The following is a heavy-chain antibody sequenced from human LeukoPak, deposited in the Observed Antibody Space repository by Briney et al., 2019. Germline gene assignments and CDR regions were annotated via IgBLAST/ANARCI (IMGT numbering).Heavy chain of an antibody. J-gene: IGHJ6*02. Sequence: GGSLRLSCAASGFTFSSYAMSWVRQAPGKGLEWVSAISGSGGSTYYADSVKGRFTISRDNAKNSLYLQMNSLRAEDTAVYYCARGDSSSWYPYYYYYGMDVWGQGTTVTVSS. V-gene: IGHV3-23*01. CDR3: ARGDSSSWYPYYYYYGMDV. CDR1: GFTFSSYA. D-gene: IGHD6-13*01. CDR2: ISGSGGST.